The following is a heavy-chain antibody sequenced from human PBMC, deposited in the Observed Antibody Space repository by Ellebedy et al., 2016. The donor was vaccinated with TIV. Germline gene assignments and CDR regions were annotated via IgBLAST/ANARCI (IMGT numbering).Heavy chain of an antibody. V-gene: IGHV4-39*07. D-gene: IGHD3-9*01. CDR1: GGSIRTSIYY. CDR2: MSYSGST. Sequence: MPSETLSLTCTVSGGSIRTSIYYWGWIRQPPGKRLEWIGTMSYSGSTYYNPSLKRRVTISVDTSKNQFSLKLSSVTAADTAVYYCAREGTGIFDWWGQGTLVTVSS. J-gene: IGHJ4*02. CDR3: AREGTGIFDW.